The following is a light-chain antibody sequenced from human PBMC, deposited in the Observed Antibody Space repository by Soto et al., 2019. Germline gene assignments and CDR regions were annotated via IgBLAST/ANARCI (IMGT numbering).Light chain of an antibody. CDR2: EVT. Sequence: QSALTQPASVSGSPGQSITISCTGTSSDIGHYDYVSWYQQHPGKAPKLMIYEVTHRPSGVSNRFSGSKSGNTASLTISGLQAEDEADYYCSSYTISNTLPFVFGTGTKVTVL. CDR1: SSDIGHYDY. V-gene: IGLV2-14*01. CDR3: SSYTISNTLPFV. J-gene: IGLJ1*01.